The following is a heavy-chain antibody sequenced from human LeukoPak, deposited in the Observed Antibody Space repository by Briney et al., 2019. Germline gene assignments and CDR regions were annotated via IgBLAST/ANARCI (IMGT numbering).Heavy chain of an antibody. D-gene: IGHD4-17*01. Sequence: KSSETLSLTCTVSGGSISSYYWSWIRRPPGKGLEWIGYIYTSGSTNYNPSLQSRVTISVDTSRNQFSLRLSSVTAADTALYYCARQDYVSSYFDPWGQGTLVTVSS. CDR3: ARQDYVSSYFDP. CDR1: GGSISSYY. V-gene: IGHV4-4*09. CDR2: IYTSGST. J-gene: IGHJ5*02.